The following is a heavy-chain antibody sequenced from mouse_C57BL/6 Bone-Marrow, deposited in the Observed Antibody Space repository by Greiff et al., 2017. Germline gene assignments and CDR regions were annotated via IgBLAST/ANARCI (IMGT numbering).Heavy chain of an antibody. J-gene: IGHJ2*01. CDR2: IYPRSGNT. Sequence: VQLQESGAELARPGASVKLSCTASGYTFTSYGISWVKQRTGPGLEWIGGIYPRSGNTSYNEKFKGKATLTADKSSSTAYMELRSLTAEDSAVYFCAILYYFDYWGQGTTLTVSS. V-gene: IGHV1-81*01. CDR3: AILYYFDY. CDR1: GYTFTSYG.